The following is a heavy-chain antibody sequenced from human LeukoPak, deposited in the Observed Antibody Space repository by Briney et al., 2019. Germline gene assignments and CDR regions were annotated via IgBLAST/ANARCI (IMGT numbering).Heavy chain of an antibody. CDR1: GGSISSYY. CDR3: ARGTYYYDSRGYQTLDY. J-gene: IGHJ4*02. D-gene: IGHD3-22*01. V-gene: IGHV4-59*01. Sequence: SETLSLTCTVSGGSISSYYWSWIRQPPGKGLEWIGYIYYSGSTNYNPSLKSRVTISVDTSKNQFSLKLSSVTAADTAVYYCARGTYYYDSRGYQTLDYWGQGTLVTVSS. CDR2: IYYSGST.